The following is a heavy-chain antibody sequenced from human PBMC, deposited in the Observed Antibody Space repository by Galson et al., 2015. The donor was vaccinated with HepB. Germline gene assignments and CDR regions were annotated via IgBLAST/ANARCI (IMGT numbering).Heavy chain of an antibody. J-gene: IGHJ3*02. V-gene: IGHV3-30*18. CDR2: ISYDGSNK. CDR1: GFTFSSYG. Sequence: SLRLSCAASGFTFSSYGMHWVRQAPGKGLEWVAVISYDGSNKYYADSVKGRFTISRDNSKNTLYLQMNSLRAEDTAVYYCAKGDSPYYDFWSAEAPPAFDIWGQGTMVTVSS. CDR3: AKGDSPYYDFWSAEAPPAFDI. D-gene: IGHD3-3*01.